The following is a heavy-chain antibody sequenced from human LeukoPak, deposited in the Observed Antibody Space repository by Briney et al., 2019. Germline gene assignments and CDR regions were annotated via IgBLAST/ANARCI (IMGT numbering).Heavy chain of an antibody. CDR1: GFTFSSYW. CDR3: AIAAGWEQAY. CDR2: IKEDGSAR. J-gene: IGHJ4*02. Sequence: GGSLRLSCAASGFTFSSYWLSWVRQAPGKGLEWVANIKEDGSARHYVDSVKGRFTISRDNAKKSLYLQMSSLRGEDTAVYYCAIAAGWEQAYWGQGTLVTVSS. D-gene: IGHD1-26*01. V-gene: IGHV3-7*01.